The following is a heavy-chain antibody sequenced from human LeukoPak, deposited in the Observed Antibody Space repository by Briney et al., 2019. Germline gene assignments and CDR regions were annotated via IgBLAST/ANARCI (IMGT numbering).Heavy chain of an antibody. J-gene: IGHJ2*01. CDR2: INPNSGGT. D-gene: IGHD2-2*01. CDR3: ARDSCSSTSCYALFDL. CDR1: GYTFTGYY. Sequence: ASVKVSCKASGYTFTGYYMHWVRQAPGQGLEWMGWINPNSGGTNYAQKFQGRVTMTRDTSISTAYMELSRLRPDDTAVYYCARDSCSSTSCYALFDLWGRGTLVTVSS. V-gene: IGHV1-2*02.